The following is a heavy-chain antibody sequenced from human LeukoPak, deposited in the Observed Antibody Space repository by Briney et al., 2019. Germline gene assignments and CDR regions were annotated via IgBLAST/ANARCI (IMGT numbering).Heavy chain of an antibody. V-gene: IGHV3-23*01. CDR1: GFTFSSYA. CDR2: ISGSGGST. J-gene: IGHJ6*02. D-gene: IGHD3-9*01. CDR3: AKDGGPAVLRYFDWLSKEDYYYGMDV. Sequence: GGSLRLSCAASGFTFSSYAMSWVRQAPGKGLEWVSAISGSGGSTYYPDSVKGRFTISRDNSKNTLYLQMNSLRAEDTAVYYCAKDGGPAVLRYFDWLSKEDYYYGMDVWGQGTTVTVSS.